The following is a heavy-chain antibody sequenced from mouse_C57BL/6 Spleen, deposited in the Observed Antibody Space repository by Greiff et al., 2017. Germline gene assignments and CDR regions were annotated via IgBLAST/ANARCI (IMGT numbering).Heavy chain of an antibody. CDR2: ISDGGSYT. J-gene: IGHJ1*03. V-gene: IGHV5-4*01. CDR1: GFTFSSYA. CDR3: ARAGMGYYYGSSPYFDV. D-gene: IGHD1-1*01. Sequence: EVQGVESGGGLVKPGGSLKLSCAASGFTFSSYAMSWVRQTPEKRLEWVATISDGGSYTYYPDNVKGRFTISRDNAKNNLYLQMSHLKSEDTAMYYCARAGMGYYYGSSPYFDVWGTGTTVTVSS.